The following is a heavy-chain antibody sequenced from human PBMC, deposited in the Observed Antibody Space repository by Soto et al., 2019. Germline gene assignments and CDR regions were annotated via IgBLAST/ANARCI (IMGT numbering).Heavy chain of an antibody. CDR3: ARTPIVATMLRIAAAAYAFDI. CDR2: IYYSGST. D-gene: IGHD5-12*01. Sequence: PSETLSLTCTVSGGSISSGDYYWSWIRQPPGKGLEWIGYIYYSGSTYYNPSLKSRVTISVDTSKNQFSLKLSSVTAADTAVYYCARTPIVATMLRIAAAAYAFDIWGQGTMVTVSS. V-gene: IGHV4-30-4*01. J-gene: IGHJ3*02. CDR1: GGSISSGDYY.